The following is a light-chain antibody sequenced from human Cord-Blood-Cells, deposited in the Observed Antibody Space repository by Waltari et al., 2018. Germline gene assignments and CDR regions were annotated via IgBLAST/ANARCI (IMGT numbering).Light chain of an antibody. CDR2: EVS. CDR1: SSDVGAYNH. CDR3: SSYTSSSTWV. Sequence: QSALTQPASVSGSPGPSITISCTGTSSDVGAYNHVSWYQQHPGKAPKLMIYEVSNRPSGVSNRFSGSKSGNTAALTISGLQAEDEADYYCSSYTSSSTWVFGGGTKLTVL. J-gene: IGLJ3*02. V-gene: IGLV2-14*01.